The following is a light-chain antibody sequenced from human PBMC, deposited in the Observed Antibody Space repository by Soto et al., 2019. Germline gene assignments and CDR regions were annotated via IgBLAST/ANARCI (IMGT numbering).Light chain of an antibody. J-gene: IGLJ3*02. CDR2: NNN. CDR3: ALWDDSLNGRRV. V-gene: IGLV1-44*01. CDR1: SSNIGSNL. Sequence: QSVLTQPPSASGTPGQTVTISCSGSSSNIGSNLVNWYQLLPGTTPRLLIYNNNQRPSAVPDRFSGSKSGTSASLAISGLQSEDEGDYFCALWDDSLNGRRVFGGGTKRPS.